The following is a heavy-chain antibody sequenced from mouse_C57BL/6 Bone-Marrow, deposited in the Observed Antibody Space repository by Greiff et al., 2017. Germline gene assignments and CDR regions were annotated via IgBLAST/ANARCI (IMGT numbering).Heavy chain of an antibody. CDR1: GYTFTSYW. Sequence: QVQLQQPGAELVKPGASVKLSCKASGYTFTSYWMQWVKQRPGQGLEWIGEIDPSDSYTNYNQKFKGKATLTVDTSSSTAYMQLSSLTSEDSAVYYGAREVITTVVDGYYFDYWGQGTTLTVSS. V-gene: IGHV1-50*01. J-gene: IGHJ2*01. CDR3: AREVITTVVDGYYFDY. D-gene: IGHD1-1*01. CDR2: IDPSDSYT.